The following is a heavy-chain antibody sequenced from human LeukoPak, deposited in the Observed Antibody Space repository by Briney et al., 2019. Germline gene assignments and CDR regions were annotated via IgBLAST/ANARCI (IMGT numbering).Heavy chain of an antibody. Sequence: SETLSLTCTVSGASISSHYWSWIRQPPGKGLEWIAYISYSGSTNYNPSLKSRVTISVDTSKNQFSLKMISVTAADTAVYYCARAGGDISSCQDLDYWGQGTLVTVSS. V-gene: IGHV4-59*11. CDR3: ARAGGDISSCQDLDY. CDR2: ISYSGST. D-gene: IGHD3-3*02. J-gene: IGHJ4*02. CDR1: GASISSHY.